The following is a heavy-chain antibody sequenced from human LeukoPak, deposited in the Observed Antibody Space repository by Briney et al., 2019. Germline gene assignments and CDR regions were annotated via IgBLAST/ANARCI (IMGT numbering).Heavy chain of an antibody. V-gene: IGHV4-39*07. Sequence: SETLSLTCTVSGGSISSSSYYWGWIRQPPGKGLEWIGSIYYGGSTYYNPSLKSRVTISVDTSKNQFSLKLTSVTAADTAVYYCARGAYYYDSSGYLYYFDYWGQGTLVTVSS. CDR2: IYYGGST. CDR1: GGSISSSSYY. J-gene: IGHJ4*02. CDR3: ARGAYYYDSSGYLYYFDY. D-gene: IGHD3-22*01.